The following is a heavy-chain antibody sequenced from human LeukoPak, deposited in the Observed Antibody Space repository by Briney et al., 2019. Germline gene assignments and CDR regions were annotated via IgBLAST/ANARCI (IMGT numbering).Heavy chain of an antibody. CDR1: GFTFSSYW. J-gene: IGHJ6*02. CDR2: TRNKAKSYTT. Sequence: GGSLRLSCAASGFTFSSYWMNWVRQAPGKGLEWVGRTRNKAKSYTTEYAASVKGRFTISRDDSKNSLYLQMNSLKTEDTAVYYCARERDYYYGMDVWGQGTTVTVSS. V-gene: IGHV3-72*01. CDR3: ARERDYYYGMDV.